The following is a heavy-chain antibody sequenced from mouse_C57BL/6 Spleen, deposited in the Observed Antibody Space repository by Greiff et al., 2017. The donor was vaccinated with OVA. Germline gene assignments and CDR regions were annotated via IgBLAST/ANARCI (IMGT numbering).Heavy chain of an antibody. Sequence: VQLQQSGPELVKPGASVKLSCKASGYTFTSYDINWVKQRPGQGLEWIGWIYPRDGSTKYNEKFKGKATLTVDTSSSTAYMELHSLTSEDSAVYFCAREGYYYGSSFSYWYFDVWGTGTTVTVSS. J-gene: IGHJ1*03. CDR3: AREGYYYGSSFSYWYFDV. V-gene: IGHV1-85*01. CDR1: GYTFTSYD. D-gene: IGHD1-1*01. CDR2: IYPRDGST.